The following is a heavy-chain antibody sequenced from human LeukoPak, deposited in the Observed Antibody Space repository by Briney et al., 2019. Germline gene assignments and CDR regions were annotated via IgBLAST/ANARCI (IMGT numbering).Heavy chain of an antibody. J-gene: IGHJ5*02. CDR3: AHPTEYSSSWYGNWFDP. CDR1: GFTFSSYW. V-gene: IGHV3-7*03. D-gene: IGHD6-13*01. CDR2: IKQDGSEK. Sequence: PGGSLRLSCAASGFTFSSYWMSWVLQAPGKGLEWVANIKQDGSEKYYVDSVKGRFTISRDNAKNTLYLQMNSLRAEDTAVYYCAHPTEYSSSWYGNWFDPWGQGTLVTVSS.